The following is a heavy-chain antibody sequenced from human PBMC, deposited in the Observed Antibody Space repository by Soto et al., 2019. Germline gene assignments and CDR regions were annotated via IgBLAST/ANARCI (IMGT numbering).Heavy chain of an antibody. CDR2: IYATGTT. CDR3: VRDGTKTLRDWFDP. V-gene: IGHV4-4*07. D-gene: IGHD1-1*01. J-gene: IGHJ5*02. Sequence: SETLSLTCTVSGASISGFYWSWIRKSAGKGLEWIGRIYATGTTDYNPSLKSRVMMSVDTSKKQFSLKLRSVTAADTAVYYCVRDGTKTLRDWFDPWGQGISVTVLL. CDR1: GASISGFY.